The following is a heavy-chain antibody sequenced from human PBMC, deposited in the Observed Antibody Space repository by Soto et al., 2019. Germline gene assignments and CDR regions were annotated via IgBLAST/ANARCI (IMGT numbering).Heavy chain of an antibody. CDR3: ATSLAVQLGYHGMDV. D-gene: IGHD6-6*01. CDR1: GFTFSSYS. J-gene: IGHJ6*02. CDR2: ISGGGRDI. Sequence: GGSLRLSCAASGFTFSSYSLNWVRQAPGKGLEWVSSISGGGRDIKYGDSVKGRFIISRDNAMDSLDLQMYSLRADDTAIYFCATSLAVQLGYHGMDVWGPGTTVTVSS. V-gene: IGHV3-21*01.